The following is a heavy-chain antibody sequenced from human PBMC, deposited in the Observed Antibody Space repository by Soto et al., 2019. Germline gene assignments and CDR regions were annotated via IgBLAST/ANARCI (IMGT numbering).Heavy chain of an antibody. CDR2: ISSSSSTI. CDR3: ASLGDYFDY. D-gene: IGHD2-15*01. V-gene: IGHV3-48*01. J-gene: IGHJ4*02. Sequence: GGSLRLSCAASGFTFSSYSMNWVRQAPGKGLEWVSYISSSSSTIYYADSVKGRFTISRDNAKNSLYLQMNSLRAEDTAVYYCASLGDYFDYWGQGTLVTVSS. CDR1: GFTFSSYS.